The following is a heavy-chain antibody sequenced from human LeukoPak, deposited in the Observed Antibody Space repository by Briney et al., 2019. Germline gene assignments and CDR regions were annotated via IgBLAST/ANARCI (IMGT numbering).Heavy chain of an antibody. J-gene: IGHJ4*02. CDR2: IRYDGTNK. V-gene: IGHV3-30*02. CDR3: ARDCLKYCSSTSSSIDY. D-gene: IGHD2-2*01. Sequence: PGGSLRLSCAASGFTFSSYGMHWVRQTPGKGLEWVAFIRYDGTNKYYADSVKGRFTISRDNSKNTLYLQMNSLRAEDTAVYYCARDCLKYCSSTSSSIDYWGQGTLVTVSS. CDR1: GFTFSSYG.